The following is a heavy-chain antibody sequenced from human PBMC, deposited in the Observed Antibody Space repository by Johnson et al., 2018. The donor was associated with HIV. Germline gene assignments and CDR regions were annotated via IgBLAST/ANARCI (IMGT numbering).Heavy chain of an antibody. CDR3: AKANVSGSYWAFDI. D-gene: IGHD3-10*01. J-gene: IGHJ3*02. V-gene: IGHV3-15*01. CDR1: GFTFSNAW. CDR2: IKREADGGTR. Sequence: VQLVESVGGVVRPGGSLRLSCAASGFTFSNAWMSWVRQAPGKGLEWVGRIKREADGGTRDYAAPVKGRFTISRDNSKNTLYLQMNSLRAEDTAVYYCAKANVSGSYWAFDIWGKGTMVTVSS.